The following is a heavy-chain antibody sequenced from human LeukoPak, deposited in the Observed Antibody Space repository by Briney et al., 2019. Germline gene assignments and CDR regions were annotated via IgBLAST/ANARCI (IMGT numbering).Heavy chain of an antibody. CDR1: GGSISSGSYY. D-gene: IGHD2-2*02. CDR3: ARDSPHCSSTSCYTGSVDY. J-gene: IGHJ4*02. V-gene: IGHV4-61*02. Sequence: PSQTLSLTCTVSGGSISSGSYYWSWIRQPAGKGLEWIGRIYTSGSTNYNPSLKSRVTISVDTSKNQFSLKLSSVTAADKAVYYCARDSPHCSSTSCYTGSVDYWGQGTLVTVSS. CDR2: IYTSGST.